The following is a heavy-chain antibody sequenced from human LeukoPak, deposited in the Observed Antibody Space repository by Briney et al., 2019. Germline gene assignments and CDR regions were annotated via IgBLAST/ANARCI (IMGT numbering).Heavy chain of an antibody. CDR2: INPNSGGT. V-gene: IGHV1-2*02. D-gene: IGHD5-12*01. Sequence: GASVKVSCKASGYTFTGYYMHWVRQAPGQGLEWMGWINPNSGGTNYAQKFQGRVTMTRDTSISTAYMELSRLRSDDTAVYHCARVQYSSYDLQVDYWGQGTLVTVSS. J-gene: IGHJ4*02. CDR3: ARVQYSSYDLQVDY. CDR1: GYTFTGYY.